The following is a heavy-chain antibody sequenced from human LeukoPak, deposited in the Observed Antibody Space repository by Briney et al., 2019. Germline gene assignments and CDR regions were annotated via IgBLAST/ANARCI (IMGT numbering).Heavy chain of an antibody. D-gene: IGHD2/OR15-2a*01. J-gene: IGHJ4*02. CDR1: GGSISSYY. V-gene: IGHV4-59*01. CDR3: ARDRWYAATFIGEAAHHFDY. CDR2: IYYSGST. Sequence: KSSETLSLTWTVSGGSISSYYWSWIRQPPGKGLEWIGYIYYSGSTNYNPSLKSRVTISVDTSKNQFSLKLSSVTAADTAVYYCARDRWYAATFIGEAAHHFDYWGQGTLVTVSS.